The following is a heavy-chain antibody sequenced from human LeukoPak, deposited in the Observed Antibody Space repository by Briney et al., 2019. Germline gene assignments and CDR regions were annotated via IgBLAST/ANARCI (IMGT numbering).Heavy chain of an antibody. Sequence: SETLSLTCTVSGGSISNSNWWSWVRQTPGKGLEWIGEIYPSGSTNYNPSLKSRVTISVDKSKNQYSLNLSSMTAADTAVYYCARDPPRGYGLDVWGPGITVTVS. V-gene: IGHV4-4*02. CDR3: ARDPPRGYGLDV. J-gene: IGHJ6*02. CDR2: IYPSGST. CDR1: GGSISNSNW.